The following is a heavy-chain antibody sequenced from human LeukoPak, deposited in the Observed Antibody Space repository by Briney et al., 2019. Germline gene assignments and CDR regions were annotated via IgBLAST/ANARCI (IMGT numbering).Heavy chain of an antibody. Sequence: GGSLRLSCAASGFTFSSYAMSWVRQAPGKGLEWVSAISGSGGSTYYADSVKGRFTISRDNSKNTLYLQMNSLRAEDTAVYYCARAGGSGTTLDYWGQGTLVTVSS. CDR2: ISGSGGST. J-gene: IGHJ4*02. D-gene: IGHD3-10*01. CDR1: GFTFSSYA. CDR3: ARAGGSGTTLDY. V-gene: IGHV3-23*01.